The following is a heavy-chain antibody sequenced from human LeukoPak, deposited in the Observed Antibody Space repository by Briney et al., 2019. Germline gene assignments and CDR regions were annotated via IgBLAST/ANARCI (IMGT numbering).Heavy chain of an antibody. CDR1: GFTFSSYW. V-gene: IGHV3-30*03. D-gene: IGHD3-10*01. CDR3: ARGASGWFGELSIVSGNDY. Sequence: GGSLRLSCAASGFTFSSYWMSWVRQAPGKGLEWVAVISYDGSNKYYADSVKGRFTISRDNSKNTLYLQMNSLRAEDTAVYYCARGASGWFGELSIVSGNDYWGQGTLVTVSS. CDR2: ISYDGSNK. J-gene: IGHJ4*02.